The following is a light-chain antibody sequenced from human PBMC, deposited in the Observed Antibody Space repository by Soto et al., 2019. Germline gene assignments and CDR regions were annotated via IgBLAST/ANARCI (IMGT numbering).Light chain of an antibody. CDR1: QSLLNSNGYNY. Sequence: DIVVTQSPLSLPVTPGEPASISCRSSQSLLNSNGYNYLDWYLQKPGQSPQLLIYLGSNRASGVPDRFSGSGSGTDFTPKISRVEAENIGLYYYMQDLQAPLKFGHGTKFDI. V-gene: IGKV2-28*01. J-gene: IGKJ1*01. CDR3: MQDLQAPLK. CDR2: LGS.